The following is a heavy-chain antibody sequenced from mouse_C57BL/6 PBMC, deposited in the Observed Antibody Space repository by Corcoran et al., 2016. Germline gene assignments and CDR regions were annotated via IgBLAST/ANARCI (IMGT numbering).Heavy chain of an antibody. D-gene: IGHD2-3*01. Sequence: EVQLQQSGPELVKPGASVKISCKASGYTFTDYYINWVKQSHGQSLEWIGDINPNNGGTSYNQKFKGKATVTLDKSSSTAYMELRSLTSEDSAVYYCARREGYYVSGFDYWGQGTTLTVSS. J-gene: IGHJ2*01. CDR2: INPNNGGT. CDR3: ARREGYYVSGFDY. CDR1: GYTFTDYY. V-gene: IGHV1-26*01.